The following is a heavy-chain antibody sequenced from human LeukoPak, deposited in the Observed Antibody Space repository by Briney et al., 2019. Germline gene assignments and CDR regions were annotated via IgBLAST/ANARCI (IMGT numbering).Heavy chain of an antibody. CDR2: IYYSGST. CDR3: ATSGPTKRYFDY. V-gene: IGHV4-59*08. J-gene: IGHJ4*02. CDR1: GGSISSYY. D-gene: IGHD3-3*01. Sequence: SETLSLTCTVSGGSISSYYWSWIRQPPGKGLEWIGYIYYSGSTNYNPSLKSRVTISVDTSKNQFSLKLSSVTAADTAVYYCATSGPTKRYFDYWGQGTLVTVSS.